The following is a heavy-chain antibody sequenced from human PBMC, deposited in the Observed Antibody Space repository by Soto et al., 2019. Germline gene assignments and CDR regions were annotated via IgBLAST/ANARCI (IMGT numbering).Heavy chain of an antibody. V-gene: IGHV3-23*01. CDR1: GFTFSSYA. CDR3: AKFDDYSNYSLLRYFDWAEGPYYYGMDV. J-gene: IGHJ6*02. D-gene: IGHD3-9*01. CDR2: ISGSGGST. Sequence: HPGGSLRLSCAASGFTFSSYAMSWVRQAPGKGLEWVSAISGSGGSTYYADSVKGRFTISRDNSKNTLYLQMNSLRAEDTAVYYCAKFDDYSNYSLLRYFDWAEGPYYYGMDVWGQGTTVTVSS.